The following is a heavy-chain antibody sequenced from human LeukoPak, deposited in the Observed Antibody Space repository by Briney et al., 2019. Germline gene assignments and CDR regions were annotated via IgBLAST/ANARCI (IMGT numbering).Heavy chain of an antibody. Sequence: GGSLRLSCVASGFPFSSYWMTWVRQAPGKGLEWVANIKQDGCKKSYVDSVKGRFTISRDNSKNTLYLQMNSLRAEDTAVYYCAKSGTGYYSNWFDPWGQGTLVTVSS. V-gene: IGHV3-7*03. CDR1: GFPFSSYW. J-gene: IGHJ5*02. CDR2: IKQDGCKK. D-gene: IGHD3/OR15-3a*01. CDR3: AKSGTGYYSNWFDP.